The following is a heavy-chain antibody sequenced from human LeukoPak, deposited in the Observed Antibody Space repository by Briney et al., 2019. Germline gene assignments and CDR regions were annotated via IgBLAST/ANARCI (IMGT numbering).Heavy chain of an antibody. Sequence: SETLSLTCTVSGGSISSSSYYWDWIRQPPGKGLEWIGSFYYSGSTYYYYSPSLKSRVTLSVDTSKNQFSLKLNSITAADTAVYYCARRVRGTEYFQHWGQGTLVTVSS. CDR3: ARRVRGTEYFQH. D-gene: IGHD3-10*01. J-gene: IGHJ1*01. CDR2: FYYSGSTYY. CDR1: GGSISSSSYY. V-gene: IGHV4-39*01.